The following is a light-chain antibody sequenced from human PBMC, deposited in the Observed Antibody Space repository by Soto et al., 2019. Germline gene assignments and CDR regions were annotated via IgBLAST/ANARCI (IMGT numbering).Light chain of an antibody. V-gene: IGLV1-47*01. CDR3: ASWDDSLSGYV. Sequence: QSVLTQPPSASGNPGQRLTISCSGSTSNILRNYVYWSRQLPGTAPRLLISMNDQRPSGVPDRFSGSKSGTSASLAISGLRSEDEADYYCASWDDSLSGYVFGTGTKVTVL. CDR1: TSNILRNY. J-gene: IGLJ1*01. CDR2: MND.